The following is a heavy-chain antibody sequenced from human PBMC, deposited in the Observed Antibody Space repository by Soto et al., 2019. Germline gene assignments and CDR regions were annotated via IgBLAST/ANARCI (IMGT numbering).Heavy chain of an antibody. D-gene: IGHD3-3*01. Sequence: QVQLVESGGGVVQPGRSLRLSCAASGFTFSSYAMHWVRQAPGKGLEWVAVISYDGSNKYYADSVKGRFTISRDNSKNTLYLQLNSLRAEDTAVYDCARLPFGYDFWSGYSPYYGMDVWGQGTTVTVSS. CDR3: ARLPFGYDFWSGYSPYYGMDV. CDR1: GFTFSSYA. J-gene: IGHJ6*02. CDR2: ISYDGSNK. V-gene: IGHV3-30-3*01.